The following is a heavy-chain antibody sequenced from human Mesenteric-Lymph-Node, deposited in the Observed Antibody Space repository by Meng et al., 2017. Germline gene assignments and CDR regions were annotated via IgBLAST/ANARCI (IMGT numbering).Heavy chain of an antibody. CDR3: AREDTVTSSYYFDY. CDR2: INPNSGGT. J-gene: IGHJ4*02. V-gene: IGHV1-2*02. D-gene: IGHD4-17*01. Sequence: ASVNVSCKASVYTFTDYYTHWVRQAPAQGLEWMGWINPNSGGTNYAQKFQGRVTMTRDTSISTAYMELSRLRSDDTAVYYCAREDTVTSSYYFDYWGQGTLVTVSS. CDR1: VYTFTDYY.